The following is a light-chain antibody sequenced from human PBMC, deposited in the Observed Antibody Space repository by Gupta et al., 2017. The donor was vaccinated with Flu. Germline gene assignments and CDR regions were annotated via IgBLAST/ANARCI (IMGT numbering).Light chain of an antibody. V-gene: IGLV8-61*01. Sequence: TVVTHEPSFSMSPGGTVTLTCGLNSGSVGGNHCHRWYQQATVQAQRTIIYTTSASSTEVPDRFSGSIIGITAALTITGAQEDDESDYCCALYMYGGVWVFGGGTKLTVL. CDR1: SGSVGGNHC. J-gene: IGLJ3*02. CDR3: ALYMYGGVWV. CDR2: TTS.